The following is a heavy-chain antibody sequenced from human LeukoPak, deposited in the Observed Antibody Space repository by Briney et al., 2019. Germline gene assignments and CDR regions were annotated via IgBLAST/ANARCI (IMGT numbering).Heavy chain of an antibody. D-gene: IGHD6-19*01. CDR1: GFTFSDYY. CDR3: ARGLWLGPQYYFDY. Sequence: GGSLRLSCAASGFTFSDYYMSWIRQAPGKGMKWVSSISSSGSTIYYADSVKGRLTLSRDNAKNSLYLQMNSLRAEDTAVYYCARGLWLGPQYYFDYWGQGTLVTVSS. V-gene: IGHV3-11*04. J-gene: IGHJ4*02. CDR2: ISSSGSTI.